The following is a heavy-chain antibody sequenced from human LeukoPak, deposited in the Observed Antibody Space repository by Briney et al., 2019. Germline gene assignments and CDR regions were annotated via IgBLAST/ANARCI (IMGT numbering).Heavy chain of an antibody. CDR3: ARSDVWSARLHFDY. CDR1: GGTFSSYA. V-gene: IGHV1-69*05. CDR2: IIPIFGTA. J-gene: IGHJ4*02. Sequence: SVKVSCKASGGTFSSYAISWLRQAPVQGLEWMGGIIPIFGTANYAQKFQGRVTITTDESTSTAYMELSSLRSEDTAVYYCARSDVWSARLHFDYWGQGTLVTVSS. D-gene: IGHD3-3*01.